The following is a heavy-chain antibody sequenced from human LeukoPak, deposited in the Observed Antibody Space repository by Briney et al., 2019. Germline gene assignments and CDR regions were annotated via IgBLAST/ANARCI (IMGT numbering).Heavy chain of an antibody. CDR1: GYTFTSYG. V-gene: IGHV1-18*01. CDR3: ARGESPYGSGSYVRYYYFDY. D-gene: IGHD3-10*01. Sequence: GASVKVSCKASGYTFTSYGISWVRQAPGQGLEWMGWISAYNGNTNYAQKFQGRVTITADESTSTAYMELSSLRSEDTAVYYCARGESPYGSGSYVRYYYFDYWGQGTLVTVSS. CDR2: ISAYNGNT. J-gene: IGHJ4*02.